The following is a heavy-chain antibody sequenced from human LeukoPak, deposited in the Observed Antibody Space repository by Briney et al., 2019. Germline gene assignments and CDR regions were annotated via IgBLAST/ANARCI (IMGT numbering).Heavy chain of an antibody. CDR1: GFTFSDYA. CDR2: ISYDGNND. D-gene: IGHD2-2*01. J-gene: IGHJ6*02. CDR3: AKYTSSWSPYYYYGMDV. Sequence: PGGSLRLSCAASGFTFSDYAIHWVRQAPGKGLEWVAVISYDGNNDYYADSVKGRFTISRDNSENTLYLQMNSLRADDTALYYCAKYTSSWSPYYYYGMDVWGQGTTVTVSS. V-gene: IGHV3-30-3*01.